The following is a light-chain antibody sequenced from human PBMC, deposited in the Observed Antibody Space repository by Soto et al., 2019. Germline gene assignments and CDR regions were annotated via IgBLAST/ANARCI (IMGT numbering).Light chain of an antibody. CDR2: GAS. J-gene: IGKJ2*01. Sequence: EIVLTQSPGTLSVSPGERANLSCRASQSVSTNLAGFQQKPGQAPRLLIYGASTRATGIPARFSGSGSGTDFPLTINSLQSEDLAVYYCQQSNTWPYTFGQGTKLEV. CDR3: QQSNTWPYT. V-gene: IGKV3-15*01. CDR1: QSVSTN.